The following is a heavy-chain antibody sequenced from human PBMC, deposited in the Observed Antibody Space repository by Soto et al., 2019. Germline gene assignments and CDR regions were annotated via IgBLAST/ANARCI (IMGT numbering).Heavy chain of an antibody. V-gene: IGHV3-30-3*01. CDR1: GFTFSSYA. CDR2: ISYDGSNK. J-gene: IGHJ6*02. CDR3: ARDALYDSSGYYPAGYGMDV. D-gene: IGHD3-22*01. Sequence: QVQLVESGGGVVQPGRSLRLSCAASGFTFSSYAMHWVRQAPGKGLEWVAVISYDGSNKYYADSVKGRFTISRDNSKNTLYLQMNSLRAEDTAVYYCARDALYDSSGYYPAGYGMDVWGQGTTFTVSS.